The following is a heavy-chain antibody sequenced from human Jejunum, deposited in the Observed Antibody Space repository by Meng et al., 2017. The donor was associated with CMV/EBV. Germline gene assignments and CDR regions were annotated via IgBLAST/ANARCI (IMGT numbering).Heavy chain of an antibody. CDR3: AKDVAPSTSNNWFDP. J-gene: IGHJ5*02. CDR1: GFIFSGCG. CDR2: IRDDGSVK. V-gene: IGHV3-30*02. Sequence: SGFIFSGCGLHWVRQAPGKGLEWVAFIRDDGSVKYYADSVKGRFTISRDNSKNTLYLQMNSLRAEDTAVYYCAKDVAPSTSNNWFDPWGQGTLVTVSS. D-gene: IGHD2-2*01.